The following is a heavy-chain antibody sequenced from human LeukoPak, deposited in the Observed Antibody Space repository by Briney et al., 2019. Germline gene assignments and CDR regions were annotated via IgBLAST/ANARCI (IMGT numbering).Heavy chain of an antibody. Sequence: GASGKVSCKASGYTFTSYGISWVRQAPGQGLEWMGWIIAYNGNTNYAQKLQGRLTMTTDTSTSTAYMELRSLTSDATAVYYCARDPYSSSWPIFDYWGQGTLVTVSS. V-gene: IGHV1-18*01. D-gene: IGHD6-13*01. CDR1: GYTFTSYG. CDR3: ARDPYSSSWPIFDY. J-gene: IGHJ4*02. CDR2: IIAYNGNT.